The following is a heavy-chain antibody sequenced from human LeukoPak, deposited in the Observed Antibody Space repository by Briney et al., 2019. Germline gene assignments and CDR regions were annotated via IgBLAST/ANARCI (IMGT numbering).Heavy chain of an antibody. CDR2: INPNSGGT. D-gene: IGHD6-13*01. V-gene: IGHV1-2*02. CDR1: GYTFTGYY. Sequence: ASVKVSCKASGYTFTGYYMHWVRQAPGQGLEWMGWINPNSGGTNYAQKVQGRVTMTRDTSISTAYMELSRLRSDDTAVYYCARDRADIAAGWFDPWGQGTLVAVSS. J-gene: IGHJ5*02. CDR3: ARDRADIAAGWFDP.